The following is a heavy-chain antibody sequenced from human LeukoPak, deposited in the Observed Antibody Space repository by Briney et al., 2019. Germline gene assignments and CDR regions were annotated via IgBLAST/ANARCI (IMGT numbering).Heavy chain of an antibody. D-gene: IGHD3-22*01. J-gene: IGHJ4*02. Sequence: ASVKVCCKASGYTFTGYYMHWLRQAPGQGLEWMGWINPNSGGTNYAEKFQGRVTMTSDTSISTAYMELTRLRSDDTAVYYCARGRIGYYLDYWGQGTLVAVSS. CDR1: GYTFTGYY. CDR2: INPNSGGT. V-gene: IGHV1-2*02. CDR3: ARGRIGYYLDY.